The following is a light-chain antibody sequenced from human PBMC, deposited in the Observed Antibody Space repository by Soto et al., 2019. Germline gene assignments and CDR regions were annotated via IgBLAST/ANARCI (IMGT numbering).Light chain of an antibody. Sequence: VVLTQSPATLSLSPGERATLSCRTSLSVRSTYLAWYQQRPGQAPRLLIYGASSRATGIPDRFSGSGSGTDFTLTISSLEPEDFAVYYCQHRNNRPFSFGPGTKVDIK. V-gene: IGKV3D-20*02. CDR1: LSVRSTY. CDR2: GAS. J-gene: IGKJ3*01. CDR3: QHRNNRPFS.